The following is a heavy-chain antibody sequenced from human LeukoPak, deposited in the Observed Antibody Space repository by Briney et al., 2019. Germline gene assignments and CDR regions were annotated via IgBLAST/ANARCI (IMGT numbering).Heavy chain of an antibody. V-gene: IGHV4-34*01. CDR1: GGSFSGYY. CDR3: ARGGY. Sequence: KSSETLSLTCAVYGGSFSGYYWSWIRQPPGKGLEWIGSIYYSGSTYYNPSLKSRVTISVDTSKNQFSLKLSSVTAADTAVYYCARGGYWGQGTLVTVSS. J-gene: IGHJ4*02. CDR2: IYYSGST.